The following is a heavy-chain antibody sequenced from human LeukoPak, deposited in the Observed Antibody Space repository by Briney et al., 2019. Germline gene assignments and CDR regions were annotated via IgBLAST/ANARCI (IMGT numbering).Heavy chain of an antibody. J-gene: IGHJ6*03. CDR3: ARATEYQLHYYYYYMDV. CDR2: INPNSGGT. CDR1: GYAFAGYF. V-gene: IGHV1-2*06. Sequence: ASVKVSCKASGYAFAGYFIHWVRQAPGQGLEWMGRINPNSGGTNYAQKFQGRVTMTRDTSISTAYMELSRLRSDDTAVYYCARATEYQLHYYYYYMDVWGKGTTVTVSS. D-gene: IGHD2-2*01.